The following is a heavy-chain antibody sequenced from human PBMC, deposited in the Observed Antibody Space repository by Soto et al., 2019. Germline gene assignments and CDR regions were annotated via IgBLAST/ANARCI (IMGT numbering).Heavy chain of an antibody. CDR3: ARGCSSASCYYY. V-gene: IGHV3-21*01. J-gene: IGHJ4*02. Sequence: EVQLVESGGGLVKPGGSLRLSCTASGFMFSSYTMNWIRQDPGKGLEWVSSVSFRGDIYYADSLEGRFTITSDDAKNSLYLQMNSLRAEDTAVYYCARGCSSASCYYYWGQGTLVTVSS. CDR2: VSFRGDI. CDR1: GFMFSSYT. D-gene: IGHD2-2*01.